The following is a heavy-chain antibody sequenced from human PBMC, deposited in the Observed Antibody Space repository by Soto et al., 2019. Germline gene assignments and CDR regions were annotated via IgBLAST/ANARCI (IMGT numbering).Heavy chain of an antibody. J-gene: IGHJ6*02. D-gene: IGHD1-26*01. CDR3: ARDIGDMDSGYNYGMDV. V-gene: IGHV4-31*03. Sequence: QVQLQESGPGLVKPSQTLSLTCTVSGGSISSGGYYWSWIRQHPGKGLEWIGYIYYSGSTYYNPALKSRVTISVDTSKNQFSLKLSSVTAADTAVYYCARDIGDMDSGYNYGMDVWGQGTTVTVSS. CDR1: GGSISSGGYY. CDR2: IYYSGST.